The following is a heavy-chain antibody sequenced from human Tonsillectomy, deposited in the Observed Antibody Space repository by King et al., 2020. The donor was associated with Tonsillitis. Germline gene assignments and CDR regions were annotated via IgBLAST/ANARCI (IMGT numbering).Heavy chain of an antibody. D-gene: IGHD6-13*01. J-gene: IGHJ4*02. V-gene: IGHV3-9*01. CDR1: GFTFADYA. Sequence: VQLVESGGGLVQPGRSLRLSCTASGFTFADYAMHWVRQAPGKGLEWVSGISWNSGSIAYADSVKGRFTISRDNAKNSLYLQMNSLRSDDTALYDCAKACSWELDYWGQGALVTVSS. CDR3: AKACSWELDY. CDR2: ISWNSGSI.